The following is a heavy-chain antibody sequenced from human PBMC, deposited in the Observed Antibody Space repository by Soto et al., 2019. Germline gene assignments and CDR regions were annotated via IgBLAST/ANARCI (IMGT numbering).Heavy chain of an antibody. V-gene: IGHV4-31*03. D-gene: IGHD2-2*01. CDR1: GGSISSGGYY. CDR3: ARSSTSANYFDS. Sequence: QVQLQESGPGLVKPSQTLSLTCTVSGGSISSGGYYWSWIRQHPGKGLEWIGYIYYSGSTYYNPSLKSRVTTSVDTSKNQFSLKLRSVTAADTAVYYCARSSTSANYFDSWGQGTLVTVSS. CDR2: IYYSGST. J-gene: IGHJ4*02.